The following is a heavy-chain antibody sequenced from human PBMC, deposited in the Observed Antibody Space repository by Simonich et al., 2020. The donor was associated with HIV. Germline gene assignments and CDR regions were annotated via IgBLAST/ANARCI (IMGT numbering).Heavy chain of an antibody. J-gene: IGHJ4*02. Sequence: QVQLVESGGGVVQPGRSLRLSCAASGFTFSSYAMHWVRQAPGKGLEWVAGISYDGSHKYYADSVKGRVTISRDNSKNTLYLQMNSLRAEDTAVYYCASGGSISSVWADDYWGQGTLVTVSS. CDR1: GFTFSSYA. CDR3: ASGGSISSVWADDY. V-gene: IGHV3-30*07. CDR2: ISYDGSHK. D-gene: IGHD3-16*01.